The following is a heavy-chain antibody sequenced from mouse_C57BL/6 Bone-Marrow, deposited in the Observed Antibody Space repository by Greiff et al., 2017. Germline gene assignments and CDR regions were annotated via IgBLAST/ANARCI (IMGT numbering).Heavy chain of an antibody. J-gene: IGHJ4*01. Sequence: EVKLVESGGDLVKPGGSLKLSCAASGFTFSSYGMSWVRQTPDKRLEWVATISSGGSYTYYPDSVKGRFTISRDNAKNTLYLQMSSLKSEDTAMYYCARRLLRGSAMDDWGQGTSVTVSS. CDR2: ISSGGSYT. CDR1: GFTFSSYG. CDR3: ARRLLRGSAMDD. V-gene: IGHV5-6*02. D-gene: IGHD1-1*01.